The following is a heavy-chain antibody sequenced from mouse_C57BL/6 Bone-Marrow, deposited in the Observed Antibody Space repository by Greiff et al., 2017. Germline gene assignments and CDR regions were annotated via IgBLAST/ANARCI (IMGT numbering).Heavy chain of an antibody. CDR2: INPSNGGA. CDR3: ARDDYLYAMDY. J-gene: IGHJ4*01. CDR1: GYTFTSYW. Sequence: QVHVKQPGTELVQPGASVTLSCKASGYTFTSYWMHWVKQRPGQGLEWIGNINPSNGGANYNEKFKSKATLTVDNSSRTAYMQLSSQTSEDSAVYCCARDDYLYAMDYWGQGTSVTVSS. V-gene: IGHV1-53*01. D-gene: IGHD2-4*01.